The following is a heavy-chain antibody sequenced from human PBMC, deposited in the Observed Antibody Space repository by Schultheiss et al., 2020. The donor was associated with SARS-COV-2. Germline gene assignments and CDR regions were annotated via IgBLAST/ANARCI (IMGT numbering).Heavy chain of an antibody. CDR1: GGSISSSSYY. Sequence: SETLSLTCTVSGGSISSSSYYWSWIRQPAGKGLEWIGRIYTSGSTNYNPSLKSRVTMSVDTSKNQFSLKLSSVTAADTAVYYCAREALGGAFDIWGQGTMVTVSS. D-gene: IGHD2-15*01. CDR2: IYTSGST. CDR3: AREALGGAFDI. V-gene: IGHV4-61*02. J-gene: IGHJ3*02.